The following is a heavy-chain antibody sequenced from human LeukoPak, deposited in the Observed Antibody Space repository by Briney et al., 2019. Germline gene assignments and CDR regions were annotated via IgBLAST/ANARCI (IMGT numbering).Heavy chain of an antibody. V-gene: IGHV3-33*01. CDR1: GFTFSSYG. J-gene: IGHJ3*02. Sequence: PGRSLRLSCAASGFTFSSYGMHWVRQAPGKGLEWVAVIWYDGSNKYYADSVKGRFTISRDNSKNTLYLQMNSLRAEDTAVYYCARAHSSPWYADAFDIWGQGTMVTVSS. CDR3: ARAHSSPWYADAFDI. D-gene: IGHD6-13*01. CDR2: IWYDGSNK.